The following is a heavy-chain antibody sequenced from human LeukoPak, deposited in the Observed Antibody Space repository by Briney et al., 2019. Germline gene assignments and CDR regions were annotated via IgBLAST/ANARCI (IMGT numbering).Heavy chain of an antibody. Sequence: PGGSLRLSCAASGFTFSSYAMNWVRQAPGKGLEWVSSISGAGGSTFYADSVEGRFTISRDYSKDTLYLQMESLRVEDTAVYYCATSTTWHQSVVSWGQETLVTVSS. CDR3: ATSTTWHQSVVS. CDR2: ISGAGGST. V-gene: IGHV3-23*01. CDR1: GFTFSSYA. J-gene: IGHJ5*02. D-gene: IGHD2/OR15-2a*01.